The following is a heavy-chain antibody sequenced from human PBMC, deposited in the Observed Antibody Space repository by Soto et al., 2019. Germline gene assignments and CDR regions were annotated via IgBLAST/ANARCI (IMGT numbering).Heavy chain of an antibody. CDR1: GGTFSSYA. V-gene: IGHV1-18*01. J-gene: IGHJ6*02. CDR2: ISAYNGNT. D-gene: IGHD4-4*01. Sequence: GASVKVSCKASGGTFSSYAISWVRQAPGQGLEWMGWISAYNGNTNYAQKLQGRVTMTTDTSTSTAYMELRSLRSDDTAVYYCASYLTTVARGGYYGMDVWGQGTTVTVSS. CDR3: ASYLTTVARGGYYGMDV.